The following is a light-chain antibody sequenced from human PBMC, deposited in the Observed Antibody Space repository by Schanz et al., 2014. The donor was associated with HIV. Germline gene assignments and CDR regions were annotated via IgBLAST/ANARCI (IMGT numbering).Light chain of an antibody. CDR2: GAS. J-gene: IGKJ2*01. CDR1: QSVSSN. CDR3: QQSNTFPYT. V-gene: IGKV3-15*01. Sequence: EIVMTQSPATLSVSPGERATLSCRASQSVSSNLAWYQQKPGQAPRLLIYGASTRATGIPARFSGSGSGTEFTLTISSLQSDDFATYYCQQSNTFPYTFGQGTKLEIK.